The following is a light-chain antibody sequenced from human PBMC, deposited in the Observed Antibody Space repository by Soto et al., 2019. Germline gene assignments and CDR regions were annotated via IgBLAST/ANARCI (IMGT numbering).Light chain of an antibody. CDR1: SSNTGANYD. CDR3: QSYDSSLSGWV. V-gene: IGLV1-40*01. J-gene: IGLJ3*02. Sequence: QSVLTQPPSVSGAPGQRITISCTGSSSNTGANYDVHWYQQLPGTAPKLPIYANTDRPSGVPDRFSGSKSGTSASLAITGLQAEDEADYYCQSYDSSLSGWVFGGGTKVTVL. CDR2: ANT.